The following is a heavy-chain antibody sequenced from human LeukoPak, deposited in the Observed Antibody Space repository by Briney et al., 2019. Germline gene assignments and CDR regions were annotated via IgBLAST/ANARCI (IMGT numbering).Heavy chain of an antibody. CDR2: ITRGSSTR. CDR3: ARDATVASSPNWFDP. V-gene: IGHV3-48*01. CDR1: GFRFSSYS. J-gene: IGHJ5*02. D-gene: IGHD6-19*01. Sequence: GGSLRLSCAASGFRFSSYSMHWVRQAPGKGLDWVSSITRGSSTRYYADSVKGRFTISRDDGKTSLYLHMNSLRVGDTAVYFCARDATVASSPNWFDPWGQGTLVTVSS.